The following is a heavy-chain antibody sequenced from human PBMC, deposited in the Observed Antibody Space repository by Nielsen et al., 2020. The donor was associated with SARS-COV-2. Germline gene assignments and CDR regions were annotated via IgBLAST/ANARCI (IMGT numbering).Heavy chain of an antibody. CDR1: GFTFSSYS. V-gene: IGHV3-21*01. J-gene: IGHJ4*02. CDR2: ISSSSSYI. Sequence: GEPLKISCAASGFTFSSYSTNWVRQAPGKGLEWVSSISSSSSYIYYADSVKGRFTISRDNAKNSLYLQMNSLRAEDTAVYYCARDRCSSTSCYALVYWGQGTLVTVSS. CDR3: ARDRCSSTSCYALVY. D-gene: IGHD2-2*01.